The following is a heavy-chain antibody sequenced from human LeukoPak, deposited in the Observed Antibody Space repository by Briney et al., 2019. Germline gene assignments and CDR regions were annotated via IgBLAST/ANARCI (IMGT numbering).Heavy chain of an antibody. Sequence: SETLSLTCTVSGGSISSYYWSWLRQPPGKGLEWIGYIYYSGSTNYNPSLKSRVTISVDTSKNQFSLKLSSVTAADTAVYYCARDRRRGWFDPWGQGTLVTVSS. CDR2: IYYSGST. J-gene: IGHJ5*02. CDR3: ARDRRRGWFDP. CDR1: GGSISSYY. D-gene: IGHD1-26*01. V-gene: IGHV4-59*01.